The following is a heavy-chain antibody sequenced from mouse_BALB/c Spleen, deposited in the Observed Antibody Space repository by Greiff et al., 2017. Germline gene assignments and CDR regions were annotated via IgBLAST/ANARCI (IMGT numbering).Heavy chain of an antibody. CDR3: ARGDYGSNPWFAY. V-gene: IGHV1-69*02. D-gene: IGHD1-1*01. J-gene: IGHJ3*01. CDR1: GYTFTSYW. Sequence: QVQLQQPGAELVKPGASVKLSCKASGYTFTSYWMHWVKQRPGQGLEWIGEIDPSDSYTNYNQKFKGKATLTVDKSSSTAYMQLSSLTSEDSAVYYCARGDYGSNPWFAYWGQGTLVTVSA. CDR2: IDPSDSYT.